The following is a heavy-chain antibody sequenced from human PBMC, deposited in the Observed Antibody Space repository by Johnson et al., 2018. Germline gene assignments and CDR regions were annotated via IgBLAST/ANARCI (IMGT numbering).Heavy chain of an antibody. V-gene: IGHV3-13*01. CDR1: GFTFSSYD. D-gene: IGHD3-10*01. Sequence: VQLVESGGGLVQAGGSLGLSCAASGFTFSSYDMHWVRQATGTGLEWVSGLHTAGDTYYPVSVKGRFTISIENAKNSLYLQMNSLRAGGPAVYYCARGSPGGFDIWGQGTMVTVSS. CDR2: LHTAGDT. CDR3: ARGSPGGFDI. J-gene: IGHJ3*02.